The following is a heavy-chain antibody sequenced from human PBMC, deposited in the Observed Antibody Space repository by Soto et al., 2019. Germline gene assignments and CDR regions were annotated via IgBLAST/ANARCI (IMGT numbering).Heavy chain of an antibody. CDR2: INHSGST. D-gene: IGHD5-18*01. Sequence: SETLSLTCAVYGGSFSGYYWSWIRQPPGKGLEWIGEINHSGSTNYNPSLKSRVTMSVDTSKNQFSLKLSSVTAADTAVYYCARGQIQYYYYYGMDVWGQGTTVTVSS. CDR3: ARGQIQYYYYYGMDV. J-gene: IGHJ6*02. V-gene: IGHV4-34*01. CDR1: GGSFSGYY.